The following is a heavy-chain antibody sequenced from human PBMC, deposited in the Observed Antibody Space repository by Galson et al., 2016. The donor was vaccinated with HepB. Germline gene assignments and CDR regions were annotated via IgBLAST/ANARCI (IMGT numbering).Heavy chain of an antibody. D-gene: IGHD3-22*01. V-gene: IGHV3-21*06. J-gene: IGHJ2*01. Sequence: SLRLSCAASGFTFSSFHMNWVRQAPGRGLEWVSSISSSSTYIEYADSVKGRFTISRDNAKNSLYLQMNRLRAEDTAVYFCARDMAVYYCAKHSRDYSDSGGYYYGRHFDVWGRGTLVTVSS. CDR1: GFTFSSFH. CDR2: ISSSSTYI. CDR3: ARDMAVYYCAKHSRDYSDSGGYYYGRHFDV.